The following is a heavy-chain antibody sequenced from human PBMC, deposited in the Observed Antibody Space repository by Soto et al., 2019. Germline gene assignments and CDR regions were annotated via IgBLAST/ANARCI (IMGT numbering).Heavy chain of an antibody. Sequence: EVQLVESGGGLVQPGGSLRVSCAVTGFTVRNNYMSWVRQAPGKGLEWISVIYSGGSTYYVDSVKGRFTISRDNSNNTLYLHMDSLSAEDTAVYYCAGSWSGYGDFPYWGQGALVTVSS. CDR1: GFTVRNNY. CDR3: AGSWSGYGDFPY. CDR2: IYSGGST. D-gene: IGHD3-3*01. V-gene: IGHV3-66*01. J-gene: IGHJ4*02.